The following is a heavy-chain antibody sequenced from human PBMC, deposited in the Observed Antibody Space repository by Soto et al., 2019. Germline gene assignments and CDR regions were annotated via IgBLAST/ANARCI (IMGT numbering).Heavy chain of an antibody. D-gene: IGHD3-10*01. CDR2: IYYIGTT. CDR3: GRGLGARSPFDS. Sequence: SETLSLTCTVSGGSINTYYWSWIRQPPGKGLEWIGDIYYIGTTNYNPSLKSRVTISLDTSKNQFSLKLTSVTAADTAMYYCGRGLGARSPFDSGGKETLATVPS. V-gene: IGHV4-59*01. J-gene: IGHJ4*02. CDR1: GGSINTYY.